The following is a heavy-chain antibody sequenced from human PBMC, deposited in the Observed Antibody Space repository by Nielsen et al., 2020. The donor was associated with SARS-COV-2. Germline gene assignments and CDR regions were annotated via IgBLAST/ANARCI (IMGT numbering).Heavy chain of an antibody. CDR3: ARAIVLMVYAIRGSYYYGMDV. Sequence: SETLSLTCTVSGGSVSSGSYYWSWIRQPPGKGLEWIGYIYYSGITNYNPSLKSRVTISVDTSKNQFSLKLSSVTAADTAVYYCARAIVLMVYAIRGSYYYGMDVWGQGTTVTVSS. CDR2: IYYSGIT. J-gene: IGHJ6*02. D-gene: IGHD2-8*01. CDR1: GGSVSSGSYY. V-gene: IGHV4-61*01.